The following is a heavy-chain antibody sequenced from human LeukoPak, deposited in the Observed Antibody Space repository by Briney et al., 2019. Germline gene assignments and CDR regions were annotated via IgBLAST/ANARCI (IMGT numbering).Heavy chain of an antibody. CDR3: ATEGAVAGNLVFIY. V-gene: IGHV1-69*13. J-gene: IGHJ4*02. CDR1: GGTFSSYA. CDR2: IIPIFGTA. D-gene: IGHD6-19*01. Sequence: GASVKVSCKASGGTFSSYAISWVRQAPGQGLEWMGGIIPIFGTANYAQKFQGRVTITADESTSTAYMELSSLRSEDTAVYYCATEGAVAGNLVFIYWGQGTLVTVSS.